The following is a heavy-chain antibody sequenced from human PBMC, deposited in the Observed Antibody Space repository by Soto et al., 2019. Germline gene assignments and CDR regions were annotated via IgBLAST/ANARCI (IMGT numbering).Heavy chain of an antibody. CDR3: ARAGVSPGDCGGGGCHSVYVSGVDV. D-gene: IGHD2-15*01. CDR1: GGTLNNYA. CDR2: IIPIFGTT. V-gene: IGHV1-69*01. Sequence: QVLLVQSGAEVKKPGSSVKVSCKASGGTLNNYAISWVRQAPGQGLEWMGGIIPIFGTTNYALKFQGRVTITADEYTNTVFMEQSSLRDEDTALYFCARAGVSPGDCGGGGCHSVYVSGVDVCGQGPSVTVSS. J-gene: IGHJ6*02.